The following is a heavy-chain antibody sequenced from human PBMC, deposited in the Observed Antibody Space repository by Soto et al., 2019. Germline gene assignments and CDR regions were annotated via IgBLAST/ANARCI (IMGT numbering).Heavy chain of an antibody. CDR1: GGSFSGYY. CDR2: INHSGST. V-gene: IGHV4-34*01. CDR3: ARSPFFVVVVPAALTMQYYFDY. J-gene: IGHJ4*02. Sequence: ASETLSLTCAFYGGSFSGYYWSWIRQPPGKGLEWIGEINHSGSTNYNPSLKSRVTISVDTSKNQFSLKLSSVTAADTAVYYCARSPFFVVVVPAALTMQYYFDYWGQGTLVTVSS. D-gene: IGHD2-2*01.